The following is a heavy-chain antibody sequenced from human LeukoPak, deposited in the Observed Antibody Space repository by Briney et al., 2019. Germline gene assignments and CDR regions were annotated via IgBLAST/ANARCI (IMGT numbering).Heavy chain of an antibody. CDR1: GYTFTSYY. D-gene: IGHD6-13*01. Sequence: ASVKVSCKASGYTFTSYYMHWVRQAPGQGLEWMGIIKPSGGSTSYAQKFQGRVTMTRGMSTSTVYMELSSLRSEDTAVYYCARGGIAAVHIWGQGTMVTVSS. CDR2: IKPSGGST. CDR3: ARGGIAAVHI. J-gene: IGHJ3*02. V-gene: IGHV1-46*01.